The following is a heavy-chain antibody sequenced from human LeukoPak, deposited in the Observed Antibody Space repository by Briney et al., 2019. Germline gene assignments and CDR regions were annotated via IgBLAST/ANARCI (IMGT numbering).Heavy chain of an antibody. CDR1: GGSISSYY. D-gene: IGHD6-19*01. CDR3: ARDTSSGWYDY. Sequence: SETLSLTCTVSGGSISSYYWSWIRQPPGKGLEWIGYIYYSGSTNYNPSLKSRVTIPVDTSKNQFSLKLSSVTAADTAVYYCARDTSSGWYDYWGQGTLVTVSS. CDR2: IYYSGST. V-gene: IGHV4-59*01. J-gene: IGHJ4*02.